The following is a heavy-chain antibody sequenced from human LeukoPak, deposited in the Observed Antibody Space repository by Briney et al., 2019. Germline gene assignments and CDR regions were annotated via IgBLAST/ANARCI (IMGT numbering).Heavy chain of an antibody. CDR2: IYYSGNT. CDR1: GGTISIYY. V-gene: IGHV4-59*08. CDR3: VRRIDYYYPVDF. D-gene: IGHD3-22*01. Sequence: SETLSLTCTVSGGTISIYYWSWIRQAPGKGLEWIGNIYYSGNTTYNPSLKSRVTMSVDTSQTQFSLKMNSVTAADTSEYDCVRRIDYYYPVDFWGQGTLVTVSS. J-gene: IGHJ4*02.